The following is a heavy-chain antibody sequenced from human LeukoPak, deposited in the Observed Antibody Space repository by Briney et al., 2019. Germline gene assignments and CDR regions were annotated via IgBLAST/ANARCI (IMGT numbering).Heavy chain of an antibody. J-gene: IGHJ4*02. D-gene: IGHD1-26*01. CDR2: ISGSGGST. CDR3: AKDWPGPSILGAPVVFYY. Sequence: GGSLRLSCGPSGFTYRSYAMSWVRQAPGKGLEWVSAISGSGGSTYYADSVKGRFTISRDNSKNTLYLQMNSLRAEDTAVYYCAKDWPGPSILGAPVVFYYWGQGTLVTVSS. V-gene: IGHV3-23*01. CDR1: GFTYRSYA.